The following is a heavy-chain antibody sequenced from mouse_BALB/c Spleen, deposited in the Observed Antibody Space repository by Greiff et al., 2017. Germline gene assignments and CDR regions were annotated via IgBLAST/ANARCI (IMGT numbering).Heavy chain of an antibody. CDR1: GYSITSDYA. V-gene: IGHV3-2*02. Sequence: VQLKQSGPGLVKPSQSLSLTCTVTGYSITSDYAWNWIRQFPGNKLEWMGYISYSGSTSYNPSLKSRISITRDTSKNQFFLQLNSVTTEDTATYYCAGYFDVWGAGTTVTVSS. CDR2: ISYSGST. CDR3: AGYFDV. J-gene: IGHJ1*01.